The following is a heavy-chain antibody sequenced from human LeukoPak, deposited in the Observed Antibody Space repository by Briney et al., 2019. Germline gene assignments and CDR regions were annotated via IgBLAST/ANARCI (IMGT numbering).Heavy chain of an antibody. J-gene: IGHJ4*02. CDR3: AREYSYGYYFDY. CDR1: GFTFSSYG. V-gene: IGHV3-33*01. CDR2: IWYDGSNK. D-gene: IGHD5-18*01. Sequence: GGSLRLSCAASGFTFSSYGMHWVRQAPGKGLEWVAVIWYDGSNKYYADSVKGRFTISRDNSKNTLYLQMNSLRAEDTAVYYCAREYSYGYYFDYWGQGTLVTASS.